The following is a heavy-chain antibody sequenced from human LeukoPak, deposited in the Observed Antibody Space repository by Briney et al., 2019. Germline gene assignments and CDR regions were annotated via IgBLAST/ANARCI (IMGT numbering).Heavy chain of an antibody. V-gene: IGHV3-48*04. CDR2: ISSSSSTI. CDR3: ARDRGYCSSTSCYASAFDI. D-gene: IGHD2-2*01. Sequence: GGSLRLSCAASGFTFSSYSMNWVRQAPGKGLEWVSYISSSSSTIYYADSVKGRFTISRDNAKNSLYLQMSSLRAEDTAVYYCARDRGYCSSTSCYASAFDIWGQGTMVTVSS. J-gene: IGHJ3*02. CDR1: GFTFSSYS.